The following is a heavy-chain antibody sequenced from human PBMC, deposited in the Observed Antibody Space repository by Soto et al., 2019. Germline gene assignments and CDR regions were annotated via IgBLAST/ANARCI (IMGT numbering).Heavy chain of an antibody. J-gene: IGHJ4*02. CDR2: IIPILGIA. D-gene: IGHD3-22*01. CDR3: ARSARDYYDSSGYPQYYFDY. CDR1: GGTFSSYT. Sequence: QVQLVQSGAEVKKPGSSVKVSCKASGGTFSSYTISWVRQAPGQGLEWMGRIIPILGIANYAQKFQGRVTITADNSXXTXYXALSSLRSEDTAVYYCARSARDYYDSSGYPQYYFDYWGQGTLVTVSS. V-gene: IGHV1-69*02.